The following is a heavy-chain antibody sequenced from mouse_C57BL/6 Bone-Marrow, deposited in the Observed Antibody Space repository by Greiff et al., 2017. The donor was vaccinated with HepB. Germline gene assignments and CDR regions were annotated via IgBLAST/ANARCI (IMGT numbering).Heavy chain of an antibody. Sequence: VQVVESGPGLVQPSQSLSITCTVSGFSLTSYGVHWVRQSPGKGLEWLGVIWRGGSTDYNAAFMSRLSITKDNSKSQVFFKMNSLQADDTAIYYCAKNPPYYGSSSFAMDYWGQGTSVTVSS. V-gene: IGHV2-5*01. CDR1: GFSLTSYG. J-gene: IGHJ4*01. D-gene: IGHD1-1*01. CDR2: IWRGGST. CDR3: AKNPPYYGSSSFAMDY.